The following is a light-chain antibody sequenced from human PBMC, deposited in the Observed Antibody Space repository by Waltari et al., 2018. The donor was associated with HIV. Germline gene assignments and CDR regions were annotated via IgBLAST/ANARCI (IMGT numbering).Light chain of an antibody. J-gene: IGLJ2*01. CDR3: ATWDDSLNGVL. CDR1: SPTLGSNS. CDR2: TDT. V-gene: IGLV1-47*01. Sequence: SVLPQPPSASGTPGQTVTISCSGRSPTLGSNSLLWDQQLPGAAPKLLIYTDTQRPSGVPDRFSGSKSGTSASLAISGLRSEDEAVYSCATWDDSLNGVLFGGGTNLNVL.